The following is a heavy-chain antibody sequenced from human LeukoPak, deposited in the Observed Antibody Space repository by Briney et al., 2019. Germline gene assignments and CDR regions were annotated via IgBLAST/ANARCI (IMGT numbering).Heavy chain of an antibody. J-gene: IGHJ4*02. CDR2: INPNSGGT. CDR3: ARDGEEWELPTFDY. D-gene: IGHD1-26*01. CDR1: GYTFTGYY. V-gene: IGHV1-2*06. Sequence: ASVKVSCKASGYTFTGYYMHWVRQAPGQGLEWMGRINPNSGGTNCAQKFQGRVTMTRDTSISTAYMELSRLRSDDTAVYYCARDGEEWELPTFDYWGQGTLVTVSS.